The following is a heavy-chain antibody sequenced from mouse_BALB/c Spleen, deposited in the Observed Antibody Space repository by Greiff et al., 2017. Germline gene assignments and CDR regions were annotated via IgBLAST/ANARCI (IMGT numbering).Heavy chain of an antibody. Sequence: EVHLVESGGGLVQPGGSRKLSCAASGFTFSSFGMHWVRQAPGKGLEWVAYISSGSSTIYYADTVKGRFTISRDNPKNTLFLQMTSLRSEDTAMYYCARDWGYGSSYAMDYWGQGTSVTVSS. D-gene: IGHD1-1*01. CDR3: ARDWGYGSSYAMDY. CDR1: GFTFSSFG. V-gene: IGHV5-17*02. J-gene: IGHJ4*01. CDR2: ISSGSSTI.